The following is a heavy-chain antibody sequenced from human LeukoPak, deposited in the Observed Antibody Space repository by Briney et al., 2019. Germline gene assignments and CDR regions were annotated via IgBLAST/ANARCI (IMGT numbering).Heavy chain of an antibody. CDR2: ISSSSSYI. Sequence: AGGSLRLSCAASGFTFSSYAMSWVRQAPGKGLEWVSSISSSSSYIYYADSVKGRFTISRDNAKNSLYLQMNSLRAEDTAVYYCARVLSTLRVVVTIAPGAFDIWGQGTMVTVSS. J-gene: IGHJ3*02. V-gene: IGHV3-21*01. CDR3: ARVLSTLRVVVTIAPGAFDI. CDR1: GFTFSSYA. D-gene: IGHD3-22*01.